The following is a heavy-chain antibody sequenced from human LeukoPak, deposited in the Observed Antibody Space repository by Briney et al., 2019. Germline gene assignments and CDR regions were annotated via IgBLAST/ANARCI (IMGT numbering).Heavy chain of an antibody. J-gene: IGHJ6*03. V-gene: IGHV4-4*07. CDR2: IQISGST. D-gene: IGHD3-3*01. CDR3: ARAVAYYDVLSGYDNHMDV. CDR1: GDSIRSYY. Sequence: SETLSLTCTVSGDSIRSYYWSWIRQPAGRGLEWLGRIQISGSTNYNPSLKSRLSISLDPSKKQFSLRLSSVTAADTAVYYCARAVAYYDVLSGYDNHMDVWGKGTTVTVSS.